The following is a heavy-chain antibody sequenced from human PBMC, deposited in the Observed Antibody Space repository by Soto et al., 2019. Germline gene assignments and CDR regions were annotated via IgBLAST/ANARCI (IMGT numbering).Heavy chain of an antibody. CDR2: IYYSGST. CDR3: VSESTVTDAFDI. Sequence: QVQLQESGPGLVKPSETLSLTCTVSGGSISSYFWSWIRQPPGKGLEWIGYIYYSGSTNYNPSLKSRVTIPVDTSKNQFSLKLSSVTAADTAVYYCVSESTVTDAFDIWGQGTMVTVSA. D-gene: IGHD4-17*01. CDR1: GGSISSYF. V-gene: IGHV4-59*01. J-gene: IGHJ3*02.